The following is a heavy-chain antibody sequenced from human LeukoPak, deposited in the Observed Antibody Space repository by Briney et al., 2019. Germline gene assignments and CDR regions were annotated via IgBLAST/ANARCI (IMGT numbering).Heavy chain of an antibody. J-gene: IGHJ4*02. V-gene: IGHV1-2*02. CDR3: ARDSYGGNWSLGY. D-gene: IGHD4-23*01. CDR2: VNPNSGGT. Sequence: ASMKLSCKASGFTFTGYYIHWVRQAPAQGLEWMGWVNPNSGGTNYAQMFQGRVTMTRDTSINTAYMELSGLRSDDTAVYYCARDSYGGNWSLGYWGQGTLVTVSS. CDR1: GFTFTGYY.